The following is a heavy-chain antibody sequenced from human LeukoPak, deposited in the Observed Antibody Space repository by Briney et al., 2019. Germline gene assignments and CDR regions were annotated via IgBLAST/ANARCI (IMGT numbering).Heavy chain of an antibody. J-gene: IGHJ4*02. V-gene: IGHV4-34*01. CDR1: GGSFSGYY. CDR3: ATITIFGVAHDY. CDR2: INHSGST. Sequence: SETLSLTCAVYGGSFSGYYWSWIRQPPGKGREWIGEINHSGSTNYNPSLKSRVTISVDTSKNQFSLKLSSVTAADTAVYYCATITIFGVAHDYWGQGTLVTVSS. D-gene: IGHD3-3*01.